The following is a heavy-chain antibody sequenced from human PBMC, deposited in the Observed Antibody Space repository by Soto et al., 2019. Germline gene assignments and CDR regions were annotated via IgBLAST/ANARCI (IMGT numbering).Heavy chain of an antibody. CDR3: AKDREYCSGGSCYSGSVLYYGMDV. J-gene: IGHJ6*02. V-gene: IGHV3-30*18. CDR2: ISYDGSNK. Sequence: QVQLVESGGGVVQPGRSLRLSCAASGFTFSSYGMHWVRQAPGKGLEWVAVISYDGSNKYYADSVKGRFTISRDNSKNTLYLQMNSLRAEDTGVYYCAKDREYCSGGSCYSGSVLYYGMDVWGQGTTVTVSS. CDR1: GFTFSSYG. D-gene: IGHD2-15*01.